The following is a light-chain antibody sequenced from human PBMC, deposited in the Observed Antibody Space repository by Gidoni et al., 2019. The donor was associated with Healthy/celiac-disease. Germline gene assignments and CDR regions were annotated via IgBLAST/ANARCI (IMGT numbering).Light chain of an antibody. CDR3: QQYYSYSQT. Sequence: IQMTQSPSTLSSSVGDRVTITCRASQSISSWLTWYQQKPGKAPKLLIYYASSLESGVPSRFSGSGSGTAFTLTIISLQPDDFATYYCQQYYSYSQTFGQGTKLEIK. CDR1: QSISSW. J-gene: IGKJ2*01. V-gene: IGKV1-5*01. CDR2: YAS.